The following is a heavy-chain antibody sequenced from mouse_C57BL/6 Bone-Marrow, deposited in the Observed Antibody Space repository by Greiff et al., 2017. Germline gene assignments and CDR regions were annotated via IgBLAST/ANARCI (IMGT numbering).Heavy chain of an antibody. CDR1: GYTFTSYW. Sequence: VQLQQPGAELVKPGASVKMSCKASGYTFTSYWLTWVKQRPGQGLEWIGDIYPGSGSTNYKEKFKSKATLTVDTSSSTAYMQRSSLTSENSAVYDCATRYYSVDYWGQGTTLTVAS. CDR2: IYPGSGST. CDR3: ATRYYSVDY. D-gene: IGHD2-1*01. V-gene: IGHV1-55*01. J-gene: IGHJ2*01.